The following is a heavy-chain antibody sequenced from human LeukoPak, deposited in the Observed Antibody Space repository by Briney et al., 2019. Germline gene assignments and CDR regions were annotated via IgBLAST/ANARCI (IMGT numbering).Heavy chain of an antibody. D-gene: IGHD6-6*01. Sequence: ASVKVSCKASGGTFISYAISWVRQAPGQGLEWMGGIIPIFGTANYAQKFQGRVTITADESTSTAYMELSSLRSEDTAVYYRARGIEYSSFDYWGQGTLVTVSS. J-gene: IGHJ4*02. V-gene: IGHV1-69*13. CDR3: ARGIEYSSFDY. CDR1: GGTFISYA. CDR2: IIPIFGTA.